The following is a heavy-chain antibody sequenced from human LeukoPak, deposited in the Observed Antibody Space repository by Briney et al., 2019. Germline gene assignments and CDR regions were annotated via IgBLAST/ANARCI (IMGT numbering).Heavy chain of an antibody. Sequence: ASVTVSCKVSGYTLTELSMHWVRQAPGKGLEWMGGSDPEDDEIIYAQRFQGRVTMTEDASTDTAYMELRSLRSEDTAVYYCATETGNFYFYSWGQGTLVTVSS. CDR3: ATETGNFYFYS. D-gene: IGHD1-7*01. CDR2: SDPEDDEI. CDR1: GYTLTELS. J-gene: IGHJ4*02. V-gene: IGHV1-24*01.